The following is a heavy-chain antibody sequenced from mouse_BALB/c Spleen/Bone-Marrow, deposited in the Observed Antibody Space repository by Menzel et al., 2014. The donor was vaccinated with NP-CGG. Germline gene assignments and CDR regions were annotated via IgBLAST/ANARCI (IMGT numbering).Heavy chain of an antibody. Sequence: VQLQQPGAELVKPGASVKMSCKASGYTFTSYWMHWVKQRPGQGLEWIGTIDPSDSYTSYNQKFKGKATLTVDTSSSTAYMQLSSLTSEDSAVYYCTRMWAYWGQGTLVTVSA. CDR3: TRMWAY. V-gene: IGHV1S127*01. J-gene: IGHJ3*01. CDR1: GYTFTSYW. CDR2: IDPSDSYT.